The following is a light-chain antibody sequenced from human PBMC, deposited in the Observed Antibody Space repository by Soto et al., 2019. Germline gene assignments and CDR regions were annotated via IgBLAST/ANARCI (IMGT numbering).Light chain of an antibody. CDR1: QSVLYSSNNKNY. J-gene: IGKJ2*01. V-gene: IGKV4-1*01. Sequence: DIVMTQSPDSLAVSLGERATINCKSSQSVLYSSNNKNYLAWYQQKPGQPPKLLIYWASTRESGVPDRFSGSRSGTQSTIAMCGLQAEEVAVEYCQQYYGSPPTVGQWTKLEIK. CDR2: WAS. CDR3: QQYYGSPPT.